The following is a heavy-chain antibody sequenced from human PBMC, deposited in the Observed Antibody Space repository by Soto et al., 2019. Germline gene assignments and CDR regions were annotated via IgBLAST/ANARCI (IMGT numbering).Heavy chain of an antibody. V-gene: IGHV3-23*04. CDR3: AKSVNDYSTYYFNY. D-gene: IGHD4-4*01. CDR2: ISGSGDHT. CDR1: GFIFKSYG. Sequence: EVDLVESGGGLVQPGGSLRLSCAASGFIFKSYGMNWVRQAPGKGLEWISYISGSGDHTYYAQSVQGRFTISRDNSKDTLSVQMNRLRAEDTAVYFCAKSVNDYSTYYFNYWGQGILVTVSS. J-gene: IGHJ4*02.